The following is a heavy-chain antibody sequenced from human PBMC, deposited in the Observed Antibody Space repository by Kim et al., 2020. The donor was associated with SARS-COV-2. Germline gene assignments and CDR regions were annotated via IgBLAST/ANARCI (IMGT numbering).Heavy chain of an antibody. CDR2: IRSKAYGGTT. CDR1: GFTFGDYA. J-gene: IGHJ4*02. D-gene: IGHD3-3*01. V-gene: IGHV3-49*03. Sequence: GGSLRLSCTASGFTFGDYAMSWFRQAPGKGLEWVGFIRSKAYGGTTEYAASVKGRFTISRDDSKNIAYLQMNSLKTEDTAVYYCTIITIFGVVIQPSHYWGQGTLVTVSS. CDR3: TIITIFGVVIQPSHY.